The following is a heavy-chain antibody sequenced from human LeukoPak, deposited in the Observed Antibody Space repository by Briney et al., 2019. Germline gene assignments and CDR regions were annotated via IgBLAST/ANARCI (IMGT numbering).Heavy chain of an antibody. V-gene: IGHV4-59*08. CDR1: GGSISSYY. J-gene: IGHJ4*02. CDR3: ARGTNALGFDY. Sequence: TSETLSLTCTVSGGSISSYYWSWVRQPPGKGLEWIGYIYYSGSTNYNPSLKSRVTISVDTSKNQFSLKLSSVTAADTAVYYCARGTNALGFDYWGQGTLVTVSS. D-gene: IGHD7-27*01. CDR2: IYYSGST.